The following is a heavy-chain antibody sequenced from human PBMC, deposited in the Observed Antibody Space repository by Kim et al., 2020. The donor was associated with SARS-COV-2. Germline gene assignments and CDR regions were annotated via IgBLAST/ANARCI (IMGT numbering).Heavy chain of an antibody. J-gene: IGHJ3*02. CDR3: VVTLQLFTGYPQGVLLGDAVDI. CDR2: IISNGGST. V-gene: IGHV3-64D*06. CDR1: GFTFSSYA. Sequence: GGSLRLSCSASGFTFSSYAMHWVRQAPGKGLEYVSAIISNGGSTYYADSVKGRFTISRDNSKNTLYLQMSSLRAEDTAVYYCVVTLQLFTGYPQGVLLGDAVDIWGEGTMVTVSS. D-gene: IGHD3-9*01.